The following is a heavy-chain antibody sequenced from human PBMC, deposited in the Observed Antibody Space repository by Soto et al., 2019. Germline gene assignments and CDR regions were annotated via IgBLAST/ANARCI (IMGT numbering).Heavy chain of an antibody. CDR2: IYYSGST. CDR1: GGSISSSSYY. CDR3: ARGRPQKGGYCSSTSCYSYYYYYMDV. D-gene: IGHD2-2*01. V-gene: IGHV4-39*07. J-gene: IGHJ6*03. Sequence: SETLSLTCTVSGGSISSSSYYWGWIRQPPGKGLEWIGSIYYSGSTNYNPSLKSRVTISVDTSKNQFSLKLSSVTAADTAVYYCARGRPQKGGYCSSTSCYSYYYYYMDVWGKGTTVTVSS.